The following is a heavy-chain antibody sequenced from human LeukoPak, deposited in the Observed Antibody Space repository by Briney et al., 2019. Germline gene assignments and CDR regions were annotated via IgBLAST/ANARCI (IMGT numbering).Heavy chain of an antibody. Sequence: SQTLSLTCTVSGGSISSGDYYWSWIRQPPGKGLEWIGYIYYSGSTYYSPSLKSRVTISVDTSKNQFSLKLSSVTAADTAVYYCARVNYDFWSGYYPGGKYNWFDPWGQGTLVTVSS. CDR3: ARVNYDFWSGYYPGGKYNWFDP. D-gene: IGHD3-3*01. CDR1: GGSISSGDYY. CDR2: IYYSGST. V-gene: IGHV4-30-4*01. J-gene: IGHJ5*02.